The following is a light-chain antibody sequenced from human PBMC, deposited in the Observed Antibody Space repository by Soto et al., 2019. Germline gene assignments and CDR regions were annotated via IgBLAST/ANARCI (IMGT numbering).Light chain of an antibody. J-gene: IGKJ4*01. CDR1: QSVRTK. CDR3: QQYKQWPVA. Sequence: EVVMTQSPATLSVSPGERATLSCRASQSVRTKLAWYQQKPGQAPRLLIYGASTRATGVPARFSGSGSATQFTLTISSLQSEDFGFYYCQQYKQWPVAFGEGTKVDIK. CDR2: GAS. V-gene: IGKV3-15*01.